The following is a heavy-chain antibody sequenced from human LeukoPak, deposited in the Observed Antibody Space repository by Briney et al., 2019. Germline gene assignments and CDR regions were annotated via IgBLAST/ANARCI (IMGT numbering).Heavy chain of an antibody. Sequence: ASVKVSCKASGYTFTDYGISWVRQAPGQGLEWMGWISTNSDIRTYAQTLQGRFTMTTDSATTTAYMELNNLTFDDTAVYYCARDWDAMNNCFDPWGQGTPVTVSS. D-gene: IGHD1-26*01. V-gene: IGHV1-18*01. CDR3: ARDWDAMNNCFDP. CDR1: GYTFTDYG. CDR2: ISTNSDIR. J-gene: IGHJ5*02.